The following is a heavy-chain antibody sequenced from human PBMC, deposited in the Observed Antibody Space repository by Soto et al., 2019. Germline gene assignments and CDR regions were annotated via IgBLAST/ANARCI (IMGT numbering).Heavy chain of an antibody. CDR1: GYTFTTYG. D-gene: IGHD4-17*01. CDR2: ISGYNGNT. J-gene: IGHJ4*02. CDR3: ARWDYGGGADH. Sequence: HVHLVQSGAEVKKPGASVQVTCTASGYTFTTYGISWVRQAPGQGLEWMGWISGYNGNTKYAKKFQGRVTMTTDTSTSTGYMELRSLRSDDTAVYYCARWDYGGGADHWCQGTLVTVSS. V-gene: IGHV1-18*01.